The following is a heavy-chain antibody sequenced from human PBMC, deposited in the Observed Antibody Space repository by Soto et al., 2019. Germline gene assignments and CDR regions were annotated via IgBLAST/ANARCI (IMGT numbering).Heavy chain of an antibody. CDR2: IYYSGST. J-gene: IGHJ2*01. Sequence: QVQLQESGPGLVKPSQTLSLTCTVSGGSISSGGYYWSWIRQHPGKGLEWIGYIYYSGSTYYNPSVKRRVTISVETSKNLCSLKLSSVTAAHTAVYYCASGSYYCDSSGYYSLYFELWGRGTLVTLSS. CDR3: ASGSYYCDSSGYYSLYFEL. V-gene: IGHV4-31*03. CDR1: GGSISSGGYY. D-gene: IGHD3-22*01.